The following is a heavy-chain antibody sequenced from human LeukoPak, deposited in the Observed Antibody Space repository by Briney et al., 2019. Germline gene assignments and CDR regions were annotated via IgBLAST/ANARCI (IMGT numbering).Heavy chain of an antibody. Sequence: GRSLRLSCAASGFTFDDYAMHWVRQAPGKGLEWVSGISWNSGSIGYADSVKGRFTISRDNAKNSLYLQMNSLRAEDMALYYCAKGADSSGWYSWFDPWGQGTLVTVPS. J-gene: IGHJ5*02. V-gene: IGHV3-9*03. CDR1: GFTFDDYA. CDR2: ISWNSGSI. CDR3: AKGADSSGWYSWFDP. D-gene: IGHD6-19*01.